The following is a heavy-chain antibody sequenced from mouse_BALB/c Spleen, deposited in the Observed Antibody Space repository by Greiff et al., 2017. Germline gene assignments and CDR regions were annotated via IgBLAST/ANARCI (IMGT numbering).Heavy chain of an antibody. J-gene: IGHJ3*01. CDR3: ARGQSTGFAY. CDR1: GYTFTDYY. Sequence: QVQLQQSGAELARPGASVKLSCKASGYTFTDYYINWVKQRTGQGLEWIGEIYPGSGNTYYNEKFKGKATLTADKSSSTAYMQLSSLTSEDSAVYFCARGQSTGFAYWGQGTLVTVSA. V-gene: IGHV1-77*01. D-gene: IGHD3-3*01. CDR2: IYPGSGNT.